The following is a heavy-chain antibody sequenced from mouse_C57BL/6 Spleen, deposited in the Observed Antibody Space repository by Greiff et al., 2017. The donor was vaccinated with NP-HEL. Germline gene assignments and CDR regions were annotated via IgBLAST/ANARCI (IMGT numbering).Heavy chain of an antibody. CDR2: IDPEDGDT. J-gene: IGHJ1*03. CDR3: TPPYYGSSSGYFDV. Sequence: DVQLQESGAELVRPGASVKLSCTASGFNIKDYYMHWVKQRPEQGLEWIGRIDPEDGDTEYAPKFQGKATMTADTSSNTAYLQLSSLTSEDTAVYYCTPPYYGSSSGYFDVWGTGTTVTVSS. V-gene: IGHV14-1*01. CDR1: GFNIKDYY. D-gene: IGHD1-1*01.